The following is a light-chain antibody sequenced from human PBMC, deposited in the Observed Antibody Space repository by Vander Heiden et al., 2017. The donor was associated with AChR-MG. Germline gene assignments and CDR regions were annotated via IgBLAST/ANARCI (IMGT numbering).Light chain of an antibody. CDR2: DVS. J-gene: IGLJ2*01. CDR1: SSDVGGYNY. CDR3: CSDAGSYTSLV. Sequence: QSALTQPRSVSGSPGQSVTISCTGTSSDVGGYNYVSWYQQHPGKAPKLMVYDVSKRPSGVPDRFSGSKSGNTASLTIAGRQAEDEADYYCCSDAGSYTSLVFGGGTKLTVL. V-gene: IGLV2-11*01.